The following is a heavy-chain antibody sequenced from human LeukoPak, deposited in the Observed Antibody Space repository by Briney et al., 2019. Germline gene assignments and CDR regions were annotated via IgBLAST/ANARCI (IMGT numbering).Heavy chain of an antibody. J-gene: IGHJ4*02. D-gene: IGHD3-10*01. Sequence: PSETLSLTCAVYGGSFSGYYWSWIRQPPGKGLEWIGEINHSGSTNYNSSLKSRVTISVDTSKNQFSLKLSSVTAADTAVYYCARGRYYGSGSVYWGQGTLVTVSS. V-gene: IGHV4-34*01. CDR3: ARGRYYGSGSVY. CDR1: GGSFSGYY. CDR2: INHSGST.